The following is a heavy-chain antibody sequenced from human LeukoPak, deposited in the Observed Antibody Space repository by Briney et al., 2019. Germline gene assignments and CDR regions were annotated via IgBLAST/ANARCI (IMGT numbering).Heavy chain of an antibody. Sequence: ASVKVSCKASGGTFSSYAISWVLQAPGQGLEWMGRIIPIFVTANYAQKFQGRVTINTDESTSTAYMELSSLRSEDTAVYYCARDVRLAVAGTFLPDYWGQGTLVTVSS. V-gene: IGHV1-69*05. CDR2: IIPIFVTA. CDR3: ARDVRLAVAGTFLPDY. CDR1: GGTFSSYA. D-gene: IGHD6-19*01. J-gene: IGHJ4*02.